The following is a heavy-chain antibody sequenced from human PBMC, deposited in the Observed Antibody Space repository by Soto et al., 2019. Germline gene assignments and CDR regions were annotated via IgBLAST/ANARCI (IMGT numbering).Heavy chain of an antibody. CDR2: INHSGST. CDR3: ARGLYPDYYDSSGPLNY. J-gene: IGHJ4*02. CDR1: GGSFSVYY. D-gene: IGHD3-22*01. V-gene: IGHV4-34*01. Sequence: SDTLSLTCAVYGGSFSVYYWSWIRQPPGKGLEWIGEINHSGSTNYNPSLKSRVTISVDTSKNQFSLKLSSVTAADTAVYYCARGLYPDYYDSSGPLNYWGQGTLVTVSS.